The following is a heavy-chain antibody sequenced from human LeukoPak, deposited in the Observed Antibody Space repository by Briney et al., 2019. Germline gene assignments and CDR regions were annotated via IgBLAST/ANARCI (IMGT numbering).Heavy chain of an antibody. J-gene: IGHJ4*02. V-gene: IGHV4-39*07. Sequence: SETLSLTCTVSGGSISSNSFYWGWIRQPPGKGLEWIGSIYYSGSTYYNPSLKSRVTISVDTSKNQFSLKLSSVTAADTAVYYCAVPYPRRENDYWGQGTLVTVSS. CDR2: IYYSGST. D-gene: IGHD5-24*01. CDR1: GGSISSNSFY. CDR3: AVPYPRRENDY.